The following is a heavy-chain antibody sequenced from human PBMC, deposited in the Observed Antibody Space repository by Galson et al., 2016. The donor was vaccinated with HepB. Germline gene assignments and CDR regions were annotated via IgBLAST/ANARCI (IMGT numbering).Heavy chain of an antibody. CDR1: GLTFSRCD. V-gene: IGHV3-13*01. J-gene: IGHJ6*04. D-gene: IGHD2-15*01. CDR3: ARGKFDCSGGTCHYYGTDV. Sequence: SLRLSCAASGLTFSRCDMHWVRQATGKGLEWVSAIGTAGDTYYPGSVRGRFTISRENSKNPLYLQMNSLTAEDTAVYYCARGKFDCSGGTCHYYGTDVWGKGTTVTFSS. CDR2: IGTAGDT.